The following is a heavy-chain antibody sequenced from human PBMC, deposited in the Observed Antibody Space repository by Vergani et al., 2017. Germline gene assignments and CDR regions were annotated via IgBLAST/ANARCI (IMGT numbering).Heavy chain of an antibody. D-gene: IGHD6-6*01. CDR3: AREGYSSSSFDY. Sequence: QVQLQESGPGLVKPSETLSLTCTVSGGSISSYYWSWIRQPPGKGLEWIGYIYYSGSTNYKPSLKSRVTISVDTSKNQFSLKLSSVTAADTAVYYCAREGYSSSSFDYWGQGTLVTVSS. CDR2: IYYSGST. CDR1: GGSISSYY. J-gene: IGHJ4*02. V-gene: IGHV4-59*01.